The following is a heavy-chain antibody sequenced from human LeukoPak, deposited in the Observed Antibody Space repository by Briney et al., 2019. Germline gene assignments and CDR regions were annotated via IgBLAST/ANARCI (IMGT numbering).Heavy chain of an antibody. D-gene: IGHD3-10*01. CDR1: GFTFSSYW. Sequence: PGGSLRLSCAASGFTFSSYWMSWVRQAPGKGLEWVANIKQDGSEKYYVDSVKGRFTISRDNAKNSLYLQMNSLRAEDTAVYYCARDRVTIVRGVNYYFDYWGQGTLVTVSS. V-gene: IGHV3-7*05. CDR2: IKQDGSEK. J-gene: IGHJ4*02. CDR3: ARDRVTIVRGVNYYFDY.